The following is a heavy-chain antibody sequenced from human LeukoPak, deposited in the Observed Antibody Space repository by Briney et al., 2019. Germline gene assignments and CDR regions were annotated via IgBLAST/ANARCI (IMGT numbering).Heavy chain of an antibody. CDR1: GDSVSSNSAA. CDR3: ERFMVASGSFDY. CDR2: TYYRSNWYN. Sequence: SQTLSLTCALSGDSVSSNSAAWNWIRQSPSRGLEWLGRTYYRSNWYNDYAVPVKSRITLNPDTYKNHFSLQLNSVTPEDTAIYYCERFMVASGSFDYWGQGTLVSVSS. D-gene: IGHD2-15*01. V-gene: IGHV6-1*01. J-gene: IGHJ4*02.